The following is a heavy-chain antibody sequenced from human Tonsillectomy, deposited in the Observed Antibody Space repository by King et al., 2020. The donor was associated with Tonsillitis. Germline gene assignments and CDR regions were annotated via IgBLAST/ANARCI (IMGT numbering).Heavy chain of an antibody. Sequence: VQLVESGGGVVQPGRSLRLSCAASGFTFNTFDMHWVRQAPGKGLEWVAVISYDGSNKYYVDSVKGRFTISRDNSKNTLYLQMNSLRAEDTAVYFCAKDLIDYYDSSGYLDYWGQGTLVTVSS. CDR3: AKDLIDYYDSSGYLDY. D-gene: IGHD3-22*01. CDR1: GFTFNTFD. J-gene: IGHJ4*02. CDR2: ISYDGSNK. V-gene: IGHV3-30*18.